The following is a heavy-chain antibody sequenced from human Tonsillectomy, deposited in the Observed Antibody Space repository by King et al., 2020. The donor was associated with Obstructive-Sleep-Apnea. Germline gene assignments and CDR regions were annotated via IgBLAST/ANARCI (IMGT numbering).Heavy chain of an antibody. J-gene: IGHJ6*02. V-gene: IGHV4-31*03. D-gene: IGHD6-6*01. CDR1: GGSISSGGYY. Sequence: VQLQESGPGLVKPSQTLSLTCTVSGGSISSGGYYWSWIRQDPGKGLEWIGDIYYSGSTYYNPSLKSRVTISVDTSKNQFSLKLSSVTAADTAVYYCARDSSSNYYYGMDVWGQGTTVTVSS. CDR3: ARDSSSNYYYGMDV. CDR2: IYYSGST.